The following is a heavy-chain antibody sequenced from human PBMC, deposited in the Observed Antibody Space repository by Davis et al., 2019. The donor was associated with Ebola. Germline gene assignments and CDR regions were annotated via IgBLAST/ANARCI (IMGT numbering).Heavy chain of an antibody. D-gene: IGHD5-12*01. J-gene: IGHJ4*02. CDR1: GDSITNTNYY. CDR2: IYYSGTT. CDR3: ARVGSLVPTSFFDY. Sequence: PSETLSLTCTVSGDSITNTNYYWGWIRQPPGKGLEWIGDIYYSGTTYYNSSLKSRVTISIDTSKNQVSLRVNSVTATDTAVYFCARVGSLVPTSFFDYWGQGKLVTVSS. V-gene: IGHV4-39*01.